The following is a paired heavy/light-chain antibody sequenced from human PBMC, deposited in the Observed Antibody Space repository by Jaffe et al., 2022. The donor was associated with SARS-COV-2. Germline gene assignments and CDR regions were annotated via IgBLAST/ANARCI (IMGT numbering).Light chain of an antibody. CDR2: TSN. V-gene: IGLV1-44*01. CDR3: AVWDVSLNGFV. Sequence: QSVLTQPPSASGTPGQRVTISCSGSSSNIGKKTVNWYHHLPGTAPKLLIHTSNQRPSGVPDRFSGSQSGTSASLAISGLQSEDEADYYCAVWDVSLNGFVFGPGTKVTVL. CDR1: SSNIGKKT. J-gene: IGLJ1*01.
Heavy chain of an antibody. CDR2: INEDGNEQ. Sequence: EVQLVESGGGLVQPGGSLRVSCTGSGFTFSDYWMNWVRQAPGKGLEWVANINEDGNEQAFVGSVRGRFTMSRDNARNSLYLQMNNLRAEDTAMYYCVRDLSGGSCSWGQGILVTVSS. CDR1: GFTFSDYW. J-gene: IGHJ5*02. CDR3: VRDLSGGSCS. D-gene: IGHD2-15*01. V-gene: IGHV3-7*01.